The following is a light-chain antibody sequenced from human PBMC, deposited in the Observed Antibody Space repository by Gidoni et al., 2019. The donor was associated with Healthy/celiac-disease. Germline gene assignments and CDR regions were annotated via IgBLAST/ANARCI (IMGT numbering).Light chain of an antibody. Sequence: ATPSLSPGEGATLSCRASQSVSSYLAWYQQKPGQAPRLLIYDASNRATGIPARFSGSGSGTDFTLTISSLEPEDFAVYYCQQRSNWPLTFGGGTKVEIK. CDR2: DAS. CDR3: QQRSNWPLT. V-gene: IGKV3-11*01. CDR1: QSVSSY. J-gene: IGKJ4*01.